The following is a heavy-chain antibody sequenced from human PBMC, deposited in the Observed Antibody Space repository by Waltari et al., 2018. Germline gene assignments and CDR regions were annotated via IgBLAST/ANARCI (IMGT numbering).Heavy chain of an antibody. Sequence: QVQLVQSGAEVKKPGSSVKVSCKASGGTFSSYAISWVRQAPGQGLEWMGGIIPILGIANYAQKFQGRVTITADESTSTAYMELSSLRSEDTAVYYCARGMGGDIVATLGYFDYWGQGTLVTVSS. J-gene: IGHJ4*02. D-gene: IGHD5-12*01. V-gene: IGHV1-69*04. CDR2: IIPILGIA. CDR1: GGTFSSYA. CDR3: ARGMGGDIVATLGYFDY.